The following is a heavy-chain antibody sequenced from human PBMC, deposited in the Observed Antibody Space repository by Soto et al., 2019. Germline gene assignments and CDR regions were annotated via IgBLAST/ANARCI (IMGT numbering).Heavy chain of an antibody. CDR3: AREPNGPHYGMDV. D-gene: IGHD2-8*01. V-gene: IGHV3-33*01. CDR2: IWYDGSDK. CDR1: GFTFSSYG. J-gene: IGHJ6*02. Sequence: QVQLVDSGGGVVQPGRSLRLSCAASGFTFSSYGMHWVRQAPGKGLEWVSVIWYDGSDKYHADSVKGRFTISRDNSNNTLYLQMNSLRAENSAVYYCAREPNGPHYGMDVWGQGTTVTVSS.